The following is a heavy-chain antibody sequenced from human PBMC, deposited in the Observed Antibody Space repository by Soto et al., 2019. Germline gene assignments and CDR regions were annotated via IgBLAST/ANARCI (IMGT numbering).Heavy chain of an antibody. CDR3: ARLLLWFGEYRLDP. CDR1: GYTFTSYG. J-gene: IGHJ5*02. D-gene: IGHD3-10*01. Sequence: SCKASGYTFTSYGISWIRQPPGKGLEWIGYIYYSGSTNYNPSLKSRVTISVDTSKNQFSLKLSSVTAANTAVYYCARLLLWFGEYRLDPWGQGTLVTVSS. CDR2: IYYSGST. V-gene: IGHV4-59*01.